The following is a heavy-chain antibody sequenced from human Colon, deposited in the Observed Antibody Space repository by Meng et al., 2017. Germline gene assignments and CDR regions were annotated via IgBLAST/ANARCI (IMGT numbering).Heavy chain of an antibody. J-gene: IGHJ5*02. CDR3: TTGSS. CDR2: IKKKTDGGTT. D-gene: IGHD1-26*01. CDR1: GFTFSNAW. Sequence: EVQLVESGGGLVKPGGSLRLSCAAPGFTFSNAWMRWVRQAPGKGLEWVGRIKKKTDGGTTDYAAPVKGRFTISRDDSKNTLHLQMNSLKTEDTAVYYCTTGSSLGQGTLVTVSS. V-gene: IGHV3-15*01.